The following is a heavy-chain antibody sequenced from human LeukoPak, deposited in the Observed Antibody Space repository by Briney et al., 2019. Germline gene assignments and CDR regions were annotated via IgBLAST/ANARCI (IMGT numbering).Heavy chain of an antibody. Sequence: SETLSLTCTVSGYSISSIHCWGWIRQPPGKGLEWIGSMYYSGSTYYNPSLKSRVTISVDTSKNQFSLKLSSVTAADTAVYYCARVGSWYFHFDYWGQGTLVTVSS. D-gene: IGHD6-13*01. CDR2: MYYSGST. CDR3: ARVGSWYFHFDY. V-gene: IGHV4-38-2*02. CDR1: GYSISSIHC. J-gene: IGHJ4*02.